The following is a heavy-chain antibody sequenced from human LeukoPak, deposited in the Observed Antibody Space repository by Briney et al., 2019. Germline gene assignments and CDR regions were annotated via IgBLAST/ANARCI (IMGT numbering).Heavy chain of an antibody. Sequence: GGCLRLSCASSGFTFNTAWMTWVREVPGKGLEWVARIRSESGGGTTYYAAPVKGRFTISRDDSKNTLYLQMNSLKIEDTALYYCTKDLSLWGQGTLVTVSS. CDR2: IRSESGGGTT. J-gene: IGHJ1*01. CDR3: TKDLSL. V-gene: IGHV3-15*01. CDR1: GFTFNTAW.